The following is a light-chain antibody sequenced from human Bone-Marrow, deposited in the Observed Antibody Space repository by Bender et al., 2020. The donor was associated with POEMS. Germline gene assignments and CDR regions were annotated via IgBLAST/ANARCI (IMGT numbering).Light chain of an antibody. V-gene: IGLV2-8*01. CDR2: EVS. CDR3: AAWEDSLNGWV. Sequence: QSALTQPPSVSGSPGQSITISCTGTSSDVGGYNYVSWYQQHPGKAPKLMIYEVSQRPSGVPDRFSGSKSGTSASLAISGLQSEDEADYYCAAWEDSLNGWVFGGGTKLTVL. J-gene: IGLJ3*02. CDR1: SSDVGGYNY.